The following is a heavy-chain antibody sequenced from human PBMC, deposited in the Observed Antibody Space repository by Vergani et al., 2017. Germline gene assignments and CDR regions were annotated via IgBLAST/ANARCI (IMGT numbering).Heavy chain of an antibody. CDR3: AKYLRDSTDGLPDS. D-gene: IGHD2-21*02. CDR2: IGKDGINT. Sequence: QVQLLESGGGLVKPGGSLRLSCAASGFTFSNFGMHWIRQAPGKGLEWLAYIGKDGINTRYRDAVKGRFTVSRDNSKDILYLQMDSLRSEDTALYYCAKYLRDSTDGLPDSWGPRTLVIVSS. CDR1: GFTFSNFG. V-gene: IGHV3-30*02. J-gene: IGHJ4*02.